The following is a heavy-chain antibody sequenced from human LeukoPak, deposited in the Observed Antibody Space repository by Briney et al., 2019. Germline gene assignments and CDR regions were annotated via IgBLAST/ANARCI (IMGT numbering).Heavy chain of an antibody. CDR3: ARVLGYCSSTSCYPYNWFDP. V-gene: IGHV4-59*01. CDR1: GGSISSYY. J-gene: IGHJ5*02. Sequence: PSETLSLTCTVSGGSISSYYWSWIRQPPGKGLEWIGYIYYSGSTNYNPPLKSRVTISVDTSKNQFSLKLSSVTAADTAVYYCARVLGYCSSTSCYPYNWFDPWGQGTLVTVSS. CDR2: IYYSGST. D-gene: IGHD2-2*01.